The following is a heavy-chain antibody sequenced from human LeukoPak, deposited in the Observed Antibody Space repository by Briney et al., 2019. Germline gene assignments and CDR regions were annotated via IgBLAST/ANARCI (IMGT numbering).Heavy chain of an antibody. CDR1: GDFISSYW. CDR3: ARQGYTASYYFLDY. J-gene: IGHJ4*02. V-gene: IGHV4-4*07. CDR2: IYSTGST. D-gene: IGHD3-10*01. Sequence: KPSETLSLTCDVSGDFISSYWWGWVRQPAGKGLEWIGRIYSTGSTKFNPSLKSRLTMSMDTSTDQSSLKFSLKLTSVTPADTAMYFCARQGYTASYYFLDYWSQGILVTVSS.